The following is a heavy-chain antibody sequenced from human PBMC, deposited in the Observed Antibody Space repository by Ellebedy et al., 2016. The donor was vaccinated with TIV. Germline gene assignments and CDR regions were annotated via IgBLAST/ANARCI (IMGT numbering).Heavy chain of an antibody. CDR3: ARSPYTGYSDLGFDY. CDR2: KKQDGSET. CDR1: GFTFSNYW. V-gene: IGHV3-7*01. Sequence: GESLKISCAASGFTFSNYWMSWVRQAPGKGLEWVANKKQDGSETYYVDSVKGRFTISRDNAKNSLYLQMNSLRADDTAVYYCARSPYTGYSDLGFDYWGQGSLVTVSS. D-gene: IGHD2-2*02. J-gene: IGHJ4*02.